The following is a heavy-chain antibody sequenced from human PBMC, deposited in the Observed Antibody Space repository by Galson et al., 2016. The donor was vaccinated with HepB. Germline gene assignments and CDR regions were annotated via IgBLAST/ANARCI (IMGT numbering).Heavy chain of an antibody. Sequence: SETLSLTFTGSGDSINTGNYYWAWIRQPPGKGLEWIATIYYTGTTYYNPSLKSRLTISVDTSYNQFSLHLNSVTAADTAVYYCARDLTGPAFDIWSQGTMVTVSS. CDR3: ARDLTGPAFDI. CDR1: GDSINTGNYY. V-gene: IGHV4-39*02. CDR2: IYYTGTT. J-gene: IGHJ3*02.